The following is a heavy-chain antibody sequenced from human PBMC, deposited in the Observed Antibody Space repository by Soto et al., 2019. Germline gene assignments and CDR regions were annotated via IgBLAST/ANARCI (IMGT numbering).Heavy chain of an antibody. D-gene: IGHD6-13*01. J-gene: IGHJ6*03. V-gene: IGHV3-21*05. Sequence: GGSLRLSCGASGFTFSNYNMNWVRQAPGKGLEWVSYISSSGSNTYYADSVKGRFTISRDNAKNSLYLQMNSLRAEDTAVYYCARGEYSSSWYLDVWGKGTTVTVSS. CDR1: GFTFSNYN. CDR3: ARGEYSSSWYLDV. CDR2: ISSSGSNT.